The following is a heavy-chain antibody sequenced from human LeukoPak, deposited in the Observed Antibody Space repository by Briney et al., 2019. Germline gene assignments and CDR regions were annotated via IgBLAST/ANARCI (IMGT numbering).Heavy chain of an antibody. CDR3: ARGGTAMDV. CDR2: IYYSGST. J-gene: IGHJ6*02. D-gene: IGHD1-1*01. V-gene: IGHV4-59*01. Sequence: SETLSLTCTVSGGSISSYYWSWIRQPPGKGLEWIGDIYYSGSTTYNPSLKTRVTISVDKSKNQLSLRLSSATAADTAVYYCARGGTAMDVWGQGTTVTVSS. CDR1: GGSISSYY.